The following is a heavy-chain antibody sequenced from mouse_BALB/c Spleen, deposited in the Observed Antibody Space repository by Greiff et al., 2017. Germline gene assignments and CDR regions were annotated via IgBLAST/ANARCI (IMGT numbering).Heavy chain of an antibody. Sequence: EVKLMESGGGLVQPGGSRKLSCAASGFTFSSFGMHWVRQAPEKGPEWVAYISSGSSTIYYADTVKGRFTISRDNPKNTLFLQMTSLRSEDTAMYYCARSLWLRRGSYYAMDYWGQGTSVTVSS. J-gene: IGHJ4*01. CDR2: ISSGSSTI. V-gene: IGHV5-17*02. D-gene: IGHD2-2*01. CDR3: ARSLWLRRGSYYAMDY. CDR1: GFTFSSFG.